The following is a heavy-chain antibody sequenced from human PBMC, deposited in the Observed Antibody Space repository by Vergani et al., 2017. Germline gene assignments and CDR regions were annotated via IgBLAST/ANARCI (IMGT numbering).Heavy chain of an antibody. CDR2: IYYSGST. Sequence: QVQLQESGPGLVKPSETLSLTCTVSGGSISSSSYYWGWIRQPPGKGLEWIGSIYYSGSTYYNPSLKSRVTISVDTCKNQFSLKLSSVTAADTAVYYCARGSHSDDRDPTELLHADNWFDPWGQGTLVTVSS. CDR3: ARGSHSDDRDPTELLHADNWFDP. V-gene: IGHV4-39*07. J-gene: IGHJ5*02. CDR1: GGSISSSSYY. D-gene: IGHD2-15*01.